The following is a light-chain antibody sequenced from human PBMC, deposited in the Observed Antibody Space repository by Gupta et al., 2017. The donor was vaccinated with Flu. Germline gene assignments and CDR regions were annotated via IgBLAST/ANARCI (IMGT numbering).Light chain of an antibody. V-gene: IGLV3-1*01. J-gene: IGLJ1*01. CDR3: QAWDSSTAV. CDR1: KLGDKY. Sequence: SYELTQPPSVSVSPGQTASITCSGDKLGDKYACWYQQKPGQSPVLAIYQDSKRPSGIPERFSGSNSGNTATLXIXGTQAMXEADYYCQAWDSSTAVFGTGTKVTVL. CDR2: QDS.